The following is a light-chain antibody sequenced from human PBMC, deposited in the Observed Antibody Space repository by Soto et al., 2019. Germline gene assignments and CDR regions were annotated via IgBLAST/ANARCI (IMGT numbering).Light chain of an antibody. CDR2: GAS. Sequence: EIVLTQPPGTLSLSPGERATLSCRASQSVSSSSLAWYQQKPGQAPRLLIYGASSRATGIPDRFSGSGSGTDFTLSISRLEPEDFAVYYCQQYGSSLSWTFGQGTKVDIK. V-gene: IGKV3-20*01. J-gene: IGKJ1*01. CDR1: QSVSSSS. CDR3: QQYGSSLSWT.